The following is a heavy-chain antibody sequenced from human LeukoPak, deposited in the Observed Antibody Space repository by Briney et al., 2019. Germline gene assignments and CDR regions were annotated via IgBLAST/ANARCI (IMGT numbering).Heavy chain of an antibody. Sequence: PSETLSLTCTVSGGSISSSSYYWGWIRQPPGKGLEWIGSIYYSGSTYYNPSLKSRVTISVDTSKNQFSLKLSSVTAADTAVYYCARRSFSYPHYYYYMDVWGKGTTVTVSS. CDR3: ARRSFSYPHYYYYMDV. D-gene: IGHD3-3*01. J-gene: IGHJ6*03. CDR2: IYYSGST. CDR1: GGSISSSSYY. V-gene: IGHV4-39*07.